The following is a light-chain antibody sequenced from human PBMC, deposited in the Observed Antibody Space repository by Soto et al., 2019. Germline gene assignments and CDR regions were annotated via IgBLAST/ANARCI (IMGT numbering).Light chain of an antibody. Sequence: DIQMTQSPSTLSAAVGDRVTITCRASQSVLTWLAWYQQKPGKAPQLLIYVASKLESGVPSRFSGSGSGTEFTLTISSLLPDDFATYYCQQYNGFSNTFGQGTKLEIK. V-gene: IGKV1-5*01. CDR1: QSVLTW. CDR2: VAS. CDR3: QQYNGFSNT. J-gene: IGKJ2*01.